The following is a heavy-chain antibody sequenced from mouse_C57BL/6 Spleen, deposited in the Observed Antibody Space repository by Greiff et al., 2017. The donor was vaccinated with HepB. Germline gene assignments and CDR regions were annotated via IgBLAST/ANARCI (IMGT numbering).Heavy chain of an antibody. J-gene: IGHJ4*01. CDR2: ISYDGSN. V-gene: IGHV3-6*01. CDR3: ARVFTRYAMDY. D-gene: IGHD2-12*01. Sequence: EVKLVESGPGLVKPSQSLSLTCSVTGYSITSGYYWNWIRQFPGNKLEWMGYISYDGSNNYNPSLKNRISITRDTSKNQFFLKLNSVTTEDTATYYCARVFTRYAMDYWGQGTSVTVSS. CDR1: GYSITSGYY.